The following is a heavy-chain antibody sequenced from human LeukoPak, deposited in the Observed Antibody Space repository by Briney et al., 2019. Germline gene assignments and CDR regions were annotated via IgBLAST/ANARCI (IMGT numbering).Heavy chain of an antibody. Sequence: SQTLSLTCAISGDSVSSNSAAWNRIRQSPSRGLEWLGRTCYRSKWYNDYAVSVKSRITINPDTSRNQFSLQLNSVTPEDTAVYYCARGVNWFDPWGQGTLVTVSS. CDR1: GDSVSSNSAA. CDR2: TCYRSKWYN. CDR3: ARGVNWFDP. V-gene: IGHV6-1*01. J-gene: IGHJ5*02.